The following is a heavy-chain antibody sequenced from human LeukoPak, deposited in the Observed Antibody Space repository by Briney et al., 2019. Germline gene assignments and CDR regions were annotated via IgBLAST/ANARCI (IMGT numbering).Heavy chain of an antibody. D-gene: IGHD3-22*01. Sequence: GGSQRLSCAASGFTFSSYSMNWVRQAPGKGLEWVSSISGISNYIYYADSVKGRLTISRDNAKNSLYLQMNNLRVEDTAVYYCARRDGSGYYALDYWGQGFMATVSS. CDR1: GFTFSSYS. V-gene: IGHV3-21*04. J-gene: IGHJ4*02. CDR3: ARRDGSGYYALDY. CDR2: ISGISNYI.